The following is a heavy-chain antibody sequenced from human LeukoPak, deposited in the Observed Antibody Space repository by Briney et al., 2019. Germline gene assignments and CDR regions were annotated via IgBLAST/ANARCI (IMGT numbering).Heavy chain of an antibody. CDR3: ARSIPRPYSSGMYYYYYGMDV. Sequence: TGGSLRLSCAASGFTFSSYDMHWVRHATGKGLEWVSAIGTAGDTYYPGSVKGRFTICRENAKNSLYLQMNSLRAGDTAVYYCARSIPRPYSSGMYYYYYGMDVWGQGTTVTVSS. J-gene: IGHJ6*02. CDR2: IGTAGDT. V-gene: IGHV3-13*01. CDR1: GFTFSSYD. D-gene: IGHD6-19*01.